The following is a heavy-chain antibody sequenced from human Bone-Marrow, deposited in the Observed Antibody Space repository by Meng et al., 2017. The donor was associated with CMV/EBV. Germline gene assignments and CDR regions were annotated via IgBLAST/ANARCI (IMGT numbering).Heavy chain of an antibody. J-gene: IGHJ4*02. CDR2: INHREIIPSGST. Sequence: YHWSWIRQHPGKGLEWIGEINHREIIPSGSTNYNPSLKSRVTMSVDTSKNQVSLKLSSVTAADTAVYYCARGLGCSGGDCYSPNFDSWGQGILVTVSS. CDR3: ARGLGCSGGDCYSPNFDS. CDR1: YH. D-gene: IGHD2-15*01. V-gene: IGHV4-34*01.